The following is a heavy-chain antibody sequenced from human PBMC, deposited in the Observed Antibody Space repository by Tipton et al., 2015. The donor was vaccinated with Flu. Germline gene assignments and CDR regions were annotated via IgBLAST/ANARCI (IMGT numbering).Heavy chain of an antibody. V-gene: IGHV3-48*03. CDR2: ITTDGRTV. CDR3: ARDGYCSGGSCNEAGGMDV. J-gene: IGHJ6*02. D-gene: IGHD2-15*01. CDR1: GFIFSTYE. Sequence: SLRLSCVASGFIFSTYEMNWVRQAPGKGLEWVAYITTDGRTVQYAESVKGRFTISRDNAGNSLYLAMNSLRGEDSGLYYCARDGYCSGGSCNEAGGMDVWGQGTTVTVSS.